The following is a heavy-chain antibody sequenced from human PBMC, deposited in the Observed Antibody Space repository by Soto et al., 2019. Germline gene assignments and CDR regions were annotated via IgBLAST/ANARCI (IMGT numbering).Heavy chain of an antibody. V-gene: IGHV4-34*02. Sequence: QLHLEQRGAGLLKPSETLSLTCDVYGGSFSGYYWGWVRQAPGKGLEWIVDINPSGSPNYNPSLQILVSVSLDSSKTHFSLKLGSVTGADTAVYYCATFPPEGRTATPCGDDAFDLWGQGTLVTVSS. D-gene: IGHD3-10*01. J-gene: IGHJ3*01. CDR2: INPSGSP. CDR3: ATFPPEGRTATPCGDDAFDL. CDR1: GGSFSGYY.